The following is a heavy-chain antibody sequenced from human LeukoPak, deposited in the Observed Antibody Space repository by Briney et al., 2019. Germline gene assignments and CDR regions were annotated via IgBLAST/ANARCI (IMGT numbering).Heavy chain of an antibody. CDR3: ARLMVGQAGVGATHFDY. CDR2: IRHDGTEK. CDR1: GFTFSTYA. V-gene: IGHV3-30*02. Sequence: GGSLRLSCVVSGFTFSTYAMHWVRQAPGKGLEWLTFIRHDGTEKYYADFVKGRFTISRDNSRNTLYLQVNSLGPEDTAVYYCARLMVGQAGVGATHFDYWGQGTLVSVSS. J-gene: IGHJ4*02. D-gene: IGHD1-26*01.